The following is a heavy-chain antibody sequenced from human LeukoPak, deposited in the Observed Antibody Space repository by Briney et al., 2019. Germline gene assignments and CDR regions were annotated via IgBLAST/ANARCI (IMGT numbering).Heavy chain of an antibody. D-gene: IGHD3-10*01. Sequence: SETLSLTCTVSGGSISSSSYYWCWIRHPPGTSLGWIGSIYYCGGTFYHPSLKSRVTISVDTSKNQFSLKLSSVTAADTAVYYCARLPSALQYYYGSGSYSPGDWFDPWGQGTLVTVSS. CDR1: GGSISSSSYY. J-gene: IGHJ5*02. CDR3: ARLPSALQYYYGSGSYSPGDWFDP. CDR2: IYYCGGT. V-gene: IGHV4-39*01.